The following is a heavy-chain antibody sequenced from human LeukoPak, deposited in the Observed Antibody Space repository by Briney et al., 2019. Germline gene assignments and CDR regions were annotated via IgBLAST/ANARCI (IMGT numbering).Heavy chain of an antibody. D-gene: IGHD3-16*02. J-gene: IGHJ3*02. CDR1: GGSFSGYY. CDR3: ARGLHYDYVWGSYRPSAFDI. V-gene: IGHV4-34*01. CDR2: INHSGST. Sequence: SETLSLTCAVYGGSFSGYYWSWIRQPPGKGLEWIGEINHSGSTNYNPSLKSRVTISVDTSKNQFSLKLSSVTAADTAVYYCARGLHYDYVWGSYRPSAFDIWGQGTMVTVSS.